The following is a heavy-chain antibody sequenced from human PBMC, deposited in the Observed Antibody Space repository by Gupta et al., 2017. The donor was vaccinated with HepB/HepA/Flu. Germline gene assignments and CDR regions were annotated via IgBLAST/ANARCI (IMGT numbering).Heavy chain of an antibody. CDR1: GFSLSTSGVG. Sequence: QITLKESGPALMKPTQTLTLTCTFSGFSLSTSGVGVGWIRQPPGKALEWLALIYWDEDKRYSSSLKRRLNLAKDTYKKQVVLTMTDMDPVDTATDYWVQFPPYFISWGQGTLCTVS. CDR3: VQFPPYFIS. D-gene: IGHD2/OR15-2a*01. CDR2: IYWDEDK. V-gene: IGHV2-5*02. J-gene: IGHJ5*02.